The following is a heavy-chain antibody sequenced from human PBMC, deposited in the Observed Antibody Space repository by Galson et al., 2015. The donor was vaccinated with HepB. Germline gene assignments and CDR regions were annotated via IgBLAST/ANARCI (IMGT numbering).Heavy chain of an antibody. CDR2: IYYSGST. V-gene: IGHV4-59*01. CDR1: GGSINNYY. CDR3: ARSYDPAWFDP. J-gene: IGHJ5*02. Sequence: ATLSLTCTVSGGSINNYYWSWVRQPPGKRLQWIGYIYYSGSTNYNPSLSSRVTMSIDTSRNQFSLNLTSVTAADTAIYFCARSYDPAWFDPWGQGTLVTVSS. D-gene: IGHD5-12*01.